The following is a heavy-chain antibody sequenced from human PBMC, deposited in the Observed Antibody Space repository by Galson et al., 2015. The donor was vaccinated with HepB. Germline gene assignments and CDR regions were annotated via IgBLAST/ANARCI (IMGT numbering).Heavy chain of an antibody. D-gene: IGHD3-3*01. CDR2: MNPNSGNT. J-gene: IGHJ2*01. Sequence: SVKVSCKASGYTFTSYDINWVRQATGQGLEWMGWMNPNSGNTGYAQKFQGRVTMTRNTSISTAYMELSSLRSEDTAVYYCARVGYDFWSGYYKDWYFDLWGRGTLVTVSS. CDR3: ARVGYDFWSGYYKDWYFDL. CDR1: GYTFTSYD. V-gene: IGHV1-8*01.